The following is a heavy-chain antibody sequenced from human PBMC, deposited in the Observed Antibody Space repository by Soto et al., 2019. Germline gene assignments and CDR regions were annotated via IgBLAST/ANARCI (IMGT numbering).Heavy chain of an antibody. CDR1: GYSFNTYA. D-gene: IGHD2-8*01. CDR3: ARDMLQHVVMMIYYYARDA. Sequence: QVQLVQSGAEVKRPGASVKVSCKASGYSFNTYAMHWVRQAPGQRLEWLAWINAGNVNTKYSQKFQGRLTVTRDTSVSAAYVQLSSLSYEDTAVYYCARDMLQHVVMMIYYYARDAWGQGTTVTVSS. V-gene: IGHV1-3*01. J-gene: IGHJ6*02. CDR2: INAGNVNT.